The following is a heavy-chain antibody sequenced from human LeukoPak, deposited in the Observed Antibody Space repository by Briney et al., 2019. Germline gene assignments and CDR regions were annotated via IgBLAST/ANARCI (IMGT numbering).Heavy chain of an antibody. CDR3: TKGSVLTIFGMAWHAFDI. CDR1: RFTFRSFA. CDR2: ISGSGDST. Sequence: GGSLRLSCAASRFTFRSFAVTWVRQAPGKGLEWVSVISGSGDSTYYADSVKGRFTISRDNSKNTLYLQMNSLRAEDTAIYYCTKGSVLTIFGMAWHAFDIWGQGTMVTVSP. V-gene: IGHV3-23*01. J-gene: IGHJ3*02. D-gene: IGHD3-3*01.